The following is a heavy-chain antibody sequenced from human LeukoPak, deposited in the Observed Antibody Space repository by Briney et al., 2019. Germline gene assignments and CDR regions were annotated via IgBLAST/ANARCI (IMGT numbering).Heavy chain of an antibody. Sequence: SETLSLTCTVSGGSISSYYWSWIRQPAGKGLEWIGRIYTSGSTNYNPSLKSRVTMSVDTSKNQFSPKLSSVTAADTAVYYCARDKSVDFWSGYYTLFDYWGQGTLVTVSS. CDR3: ARDKSVDFWSGYYTLFDY. V-gene: IGHV4-4*07. D-gene: IGHD3-3*01. CDR1: GGSISSYY. J-gene: IGHJ4*02. CDR2: IYTSGST.